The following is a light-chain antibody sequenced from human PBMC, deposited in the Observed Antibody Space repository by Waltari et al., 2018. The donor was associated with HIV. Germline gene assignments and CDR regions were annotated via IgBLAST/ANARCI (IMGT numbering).Light chain of an antibody. J-gene: IGLJ3*02. V-gene: IGLV1-44*01. CDR2: RNT. CDR3: VTWDDSLNAYWV. Sequence: QSVLTQPPSASGTPGQRVPISCSGSRSNVGSNPVNWYQQFPGTAPKLLIYRNTQRPSGVPDRFSGSKSGTSASLAISGLQSADEADYYCVTWDDSLNAYWVFGGGTKLTV. CDR1: RSNVGSNP.